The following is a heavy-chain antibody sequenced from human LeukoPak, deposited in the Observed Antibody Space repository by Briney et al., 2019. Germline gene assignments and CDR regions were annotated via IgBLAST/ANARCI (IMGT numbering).Heavy chain of an antibody. J-gene: IGHJ4*02. V-gene: IGHV1-2*02. CDR2: INPKTGDT. Sequence: ASVKVSCKASGYTFTGYYMHWVRQAPGQGLEWMGWINPKTGDTKYAQNFQVRVTMTRDTSVSTAYMELNSLRSDDTAVYYCARLSGNYAYWGQGTLVTVSS. D-gene: IGHD1-26*01. CDR1: GYTFTGYY. CDR3: ARLSGNYAY.